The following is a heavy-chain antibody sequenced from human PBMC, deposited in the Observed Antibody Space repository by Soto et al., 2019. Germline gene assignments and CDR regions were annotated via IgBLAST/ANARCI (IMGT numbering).Heavy chain of an antibody. J-gene: IGHJ3*02. D-gene: IGHD6-19*01. CDR2: IIPIFGTA. CDR1: GGTCSSYA. Sequence: QVQLVQCGAEVKKPGSSVKVSCDASGGTCSSYAISWVRQAPGQGLEWMGGIIPIFGTANYAQKFQGRVTITADESTRTAYIELSSLRSEDTAVYYCARSQASGWYEAFDAFDIWGQGTMVTVSS. CDR3: ARSQASGWYEAFDAFDI. V-gene: IGHV1-69*12.